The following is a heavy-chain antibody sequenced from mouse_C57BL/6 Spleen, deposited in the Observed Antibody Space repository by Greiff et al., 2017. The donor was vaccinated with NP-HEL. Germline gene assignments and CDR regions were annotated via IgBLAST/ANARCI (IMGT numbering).Heavy chain of an antibody. CDR1: GFNIKDDY. CDR2: IDPENGDT. D-gene: IGHD1-1*01. Sequence: EVQRVESGAELVRPGASVKLSCTASGFNIKDDYMHWVKQRPEQGLEWIGWIDPENGDTEYASKFQGKATITADTSSNTAYLQLSSLTSEDTAVYYCTEGTVVAKGFAMDYWGQGTSVTVSS. V-gene: IGHV14-4*01. J-gene: IGHJ4*01. CDR3: TEGTVVAKGFAMDY.